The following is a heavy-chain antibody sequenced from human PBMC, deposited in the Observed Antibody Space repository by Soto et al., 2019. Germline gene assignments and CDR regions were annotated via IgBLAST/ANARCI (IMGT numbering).Heavy chain of an antibody. J-gene: IGHJ5*02. Sequence: QVQLVQSGAEVKKPGSSVKVSCKASGGTFSSYAISWVRQAPGQGLEWMGGIIPIFGTANYAQKFQGRVTITADESTSTAYMERSSLRSEDTAVYYCARTSSRYYYDSSGYYWWFDPWGQGTLVTVSS. CDR3: ARTSSRYYYDSSGYYWWFDP. V-gene: IGHV1-69*12. D-gene: IGHD3-22*01. CDR2: IIPIFGTA. CDR1: GGTFSSYA.